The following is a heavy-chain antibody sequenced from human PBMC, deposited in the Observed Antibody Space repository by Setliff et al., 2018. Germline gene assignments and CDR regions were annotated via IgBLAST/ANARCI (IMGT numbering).Heavy chain of an antibody. CDR2: INHRGST. V-gene: IGHV4-39*07. CDR1: GGSISSSSHY. D-gene: IGHD1-26*01. J-gene: IGHJ4*02. Sequence: SETLSLTCTVSGGSISSSSHYWGWIRQPPGKGLEWIEEINHRGSTNYSPSLRSRVTMSVDSSKKQLSLKLTTVTAADTAVYFCARDNTMVGATDYWGLGTLVTVSS. CDR3: ARDNTMVGATDY.